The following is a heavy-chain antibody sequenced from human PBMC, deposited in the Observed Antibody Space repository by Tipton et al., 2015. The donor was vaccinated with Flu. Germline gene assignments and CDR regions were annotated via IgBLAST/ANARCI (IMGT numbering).Heavy chain of an antibody. V-gene: IGHV4-31*03. CDR2: IYYSGST. Sequence: GLVKPSQTLSLTCTVSGDSISSGGAYWTWVRQHPGKGLEWIASIYYSGSTYYNPSLTSRVTISEGTSKNQFSLKLSSVTAADTAVYYCARGSYSFDSSGYYVHFDLWGRGALVTVSS. J-gene: IGHJ2*01. D-gene: IGHD3-22*01. CDR3: ARGSYSFDSSGYYVHFDL. CDR1: GDSISSGGAY.